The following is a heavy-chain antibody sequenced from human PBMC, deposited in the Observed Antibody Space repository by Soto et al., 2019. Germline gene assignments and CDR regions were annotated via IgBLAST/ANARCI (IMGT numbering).Heavy chain of an antibody. CDR1: GYIFTNYG. CDR2: IIGGNGDT. V-gene: IGHV1-3*01. Sequence: ASVKVSCKASGYIFTNYGMHWVRQAPGQRLEWMGRIIGGNGDTKYSQKFQDRVTFTRDTSASTAYMDLSSLTSEDTAVYYCASNQKGPYTGMDVWGQGTTVTVSS. D-gene: IGHD5-18*01. J-gene: IGHJ6*02. CDR3: ASNQKGPYTGMDV.